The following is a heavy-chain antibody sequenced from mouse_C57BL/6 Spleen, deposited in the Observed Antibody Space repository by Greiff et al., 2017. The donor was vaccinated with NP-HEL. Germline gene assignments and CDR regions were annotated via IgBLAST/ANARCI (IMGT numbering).Heavy chain of an antibody. J-gene: IGHJ4*01. V-gene: IGHV1-82*01. CDR3: ARSTSTPSMDY. D-gene: IGHD2-1*01. CDR2: IYPGDGDT. CDR1: GYAFSSSW. Sequence: QVQLKQSGPELVKPGASVKISCKASGYAFSSSWMNWVKQRPGKGLEWIGRIYPGDGDTNYNGKFTGKATLTADKSSSTAYMQLSSLKSEDSAVYFCARSTSTPSMDYWGQGTSVTVSS.